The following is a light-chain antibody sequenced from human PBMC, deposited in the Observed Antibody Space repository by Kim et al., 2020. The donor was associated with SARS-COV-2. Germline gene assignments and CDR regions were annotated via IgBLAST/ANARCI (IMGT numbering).Light chain of an antibody. Sequence: SPGERATLSCRASQSVSSSYLAWYQQKHGQAPRLLIYGASSRATGIPDRFSGSGSGTDFTLTISRLEPEDIAVYFCQQYGSSPWTFGQGTKVDIK. CDR1: QSVSSSY. V-gene: IGKV3-20*01. J-gene: IGKJ1*01. CDR2: GAS. CDR3: QQYGSSPWT.